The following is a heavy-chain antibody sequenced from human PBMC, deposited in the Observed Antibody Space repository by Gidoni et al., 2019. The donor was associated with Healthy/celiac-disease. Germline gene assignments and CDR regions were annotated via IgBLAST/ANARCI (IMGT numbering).Heavy chain of an antibody. J-gene: IGHJ4*02. CDR3: ARDGVFGVVIIWAAFDY. D-gene: IGHD3-3*01. CDR2: ISAYNGNT. Sequence: QAQLAQSGAGVKKPGPSVKVSSKASGCTFTSYGISWVRQAPGQGLEWMGWISAYNGNTNYAQKLQGRVTMTTDTSTSTAYMELRSLRSDDTAVYYCARDGVFGVVIIWAAFDYWGQGTLVTVSS. V-gene: IGHV1-18*04. CDR1: GCTFTSYG.